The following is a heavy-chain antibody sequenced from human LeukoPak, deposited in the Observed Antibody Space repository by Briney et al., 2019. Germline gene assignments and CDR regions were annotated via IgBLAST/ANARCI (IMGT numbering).Heavy chain of an antibody. CDR2: ISSSSSYI. V-gene: IGHV3-21*01. D-gene: IGHD1-1*01. CDR1: GFTFSSYS. Sequence: KTGGSLRLSCAASGFTFSSYSMNWVRQAPGKGLEWVSSISSSSSYIYYADSVKGRFTISRDNAKNSLYLQMNSLRAEDTAVYYCARDSAGTTWGDYWGQGTLVTVSS. CDR3: ARDSAGTTWGDY. J-gene: IGHJ4*02.